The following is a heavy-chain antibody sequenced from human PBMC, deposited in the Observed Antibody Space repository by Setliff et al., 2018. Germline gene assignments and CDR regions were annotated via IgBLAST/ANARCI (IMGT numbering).Heavy chain of an antibody. J-gene: IGHJ6*03. V-gene: IGHV7-4-1*02. D-gene: IGHD3-10*01. Sequence: ASVKVSCKTSGYAFITFGMSWVRQAPGQGLEYMGWINTNTGNPIYAQGFTGRFVFSLDTSVSTAYLQISSLKSEDTAVYYCARGSRFGTIVYKGDYYMDVWGKGTTVTVSS. CDR1: GYAFITFG. CDR3: ARGSRFGTIVYKGDYYMDV. CDR2: INTNTGNP.